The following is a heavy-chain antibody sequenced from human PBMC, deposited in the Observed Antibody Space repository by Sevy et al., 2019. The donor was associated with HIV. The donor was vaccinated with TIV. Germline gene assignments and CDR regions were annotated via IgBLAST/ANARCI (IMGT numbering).Heavy chain of an antibody. Sequence: SQTLSLTCAISGDSVSSNSAAWNWIRQSPSRGLEWLGRTYYRSKWYNDYAVSVKSRITINPDTSKNQFSLQLNSVTPEDTAVYYCAREKVEFDYDFWSGYYYFDYWGKGTLVTVSS. J-gene: IGHJ4*02. CDR3: AREKVEFDYDFWSGYYYFDY. V-gene: IGHV6-1*01. CDR2: TYYRSKWYN. D-gene: IGHD3-3*01. CDR1: GDSVSSNSAA.